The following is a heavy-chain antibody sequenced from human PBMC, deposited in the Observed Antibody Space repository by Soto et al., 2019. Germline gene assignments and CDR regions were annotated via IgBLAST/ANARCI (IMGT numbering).Heavy chain of an antibody. CDR3: ARVDLIPHEYGGYFLVMDV. D-gene: IGHD4-17*01. Sequence: ASVKVSCKASGYTFTSYGISWVQQAPGQGLEWMGWISAYNGNTNYAQKLQGRVTMTTDTSTSTAYMELRSLRSDDTAVYYCARVDLIPHEYGGYFLVMDVWGQGTTVTVSS. CDR2: ISAYNGNT. J-gene: IGHJ6*02. V-gene: IGHV1-18*01. CDR1: GYTFTSYG.